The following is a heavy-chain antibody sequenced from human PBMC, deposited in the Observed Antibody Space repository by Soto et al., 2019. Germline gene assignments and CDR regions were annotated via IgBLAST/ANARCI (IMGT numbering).Heavy chain of an antibody. V-gene: IGHV3-15*01. CDR1: GFTLSDAW. J-gene: IGHJ5*01. Sequence: SLSCTASGFTLSDAWMSWVRRAPGGGLEWVGRITSKIDGATTDYAAPVKGRFTVSGDDSKNTLYLQMDRLKIEDTAVYYCATEGIRDTVTKGFDSWGQGNLVTVSS. CDR3: ATEGIRDTVTKGFDS. CDR2: ITSKIDGATT. D-gene: IGHD4-4*01.